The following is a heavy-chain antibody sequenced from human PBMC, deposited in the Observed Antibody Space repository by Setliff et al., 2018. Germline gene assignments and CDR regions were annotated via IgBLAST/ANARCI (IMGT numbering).Heavy chain of an antibody. CDR1: GGSISSHY. D-gene: IGHD3-22*01. CDR2: THYSGSA. V-gene: IGHV4-59*11. Sequence: SETLSLTCTVSGGSISSHYWSWIRQPPGKGLEWIAYTHYSGSADCNPSLKSRVSVSIDTSKSQLSLKLSSVTAADTAVYYCAREQGRSYYDSSGFDSWGQGTLVTVSS. J-gene: IGHJ4*02. CDR3: AREQGRSYYDSSGFDS.